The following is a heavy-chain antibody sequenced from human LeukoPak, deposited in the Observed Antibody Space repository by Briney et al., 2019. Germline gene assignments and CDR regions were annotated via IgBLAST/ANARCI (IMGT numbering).Heavy chain of an antibody. V-gene: IGHV1-18*01. CDR2: ISAYNGNT. D-gene: IGHD3-22*01. CDR1: GYTFTSCG. CDR3: ARDNYYDSSGYYGQLFDY. J-gene: IGHJ4*02. Sequence: ASVKVSCKASGYTFTSCGISWVRQAPGQGLEWMGWISAYNGNTNYAQKLQGRVTMTTDTSTSTAYMELRSLRSDDTAVYYCARDNYYDSSGYYGQLFDYWGQGTLVTVSS.